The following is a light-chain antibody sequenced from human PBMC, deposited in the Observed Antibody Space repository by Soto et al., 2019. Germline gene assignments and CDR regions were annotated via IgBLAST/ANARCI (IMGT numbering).Light chain of an antibody. CDR2: SAS. J-gene: IGKJ1*01. V-gene: IGKV3-15*01. CDR3: QQYNNWPPWT. CDR1: QSVSSD. Sequence: EIEMTQSPATLSVSPGERATLSCRASQSVSSDLAWYHQKPGQAPRLLIYSASTRATGIPARFSGSGSGTDFTLTISRLETEDFAVFYCQQYNNWPPWTFGQGTKVDIK.